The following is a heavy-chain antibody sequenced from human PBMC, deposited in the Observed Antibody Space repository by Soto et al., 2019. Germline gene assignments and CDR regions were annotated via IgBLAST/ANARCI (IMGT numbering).Heavy chain of an antibody. J-gene: IGHJ4*02. D-gene: IGHD1-7*01. V-gene: IGHV3-53*01. Sequence: EVQLVESGGGLIQPGGSLRLSCAASGFTVSSNYMSWVRQAPGTGLEWDSVIYRGGSTYYAVSVKGRFTISRDNAKHTLYLQMNSRRAEAMAVYDFASEVGTESYRSECWGQVSRVVVSS. CDR3: ASEVGTESYRSEC. CDR1: GFTVSSNY. CDR2: IYRGGST.